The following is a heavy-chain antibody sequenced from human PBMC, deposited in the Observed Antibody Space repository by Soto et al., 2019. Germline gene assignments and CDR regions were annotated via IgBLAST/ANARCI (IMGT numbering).Heavy chain of an antibody. V-gene: IGHV4-59*08. CDR1: GGSITNYY. Sequence: QVQLQESGPGLVKPSETLSLTCTVSGGSITNYYCSWFRQPPGKGLEWIGYIQYNGYSAYNLSLRRRVTMSMDTSKPQFSLMVESVTATDTAVYYCAGHGFGPLHGLVDVWGQGTTVIVSS. CDR2: IQYNGYS. CDR3: AGHGFGPLHGLVDV. D-gene: IGHD3-10*01. J-gene: IGHJ6*02.